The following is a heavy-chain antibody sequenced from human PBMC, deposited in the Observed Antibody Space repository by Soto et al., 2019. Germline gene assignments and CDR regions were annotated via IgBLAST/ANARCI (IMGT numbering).Heavy chain of an antibody. V-gene: IGHV1-2*02. CDR2: IYPTDGGT. CDR1: GYTFTNYY. Sequence: QVQLGQSGAEVKKPGASMKVSCKASGYTFTNYYIYWVRQAPGQGLEWMGWIYPTDGGTNYAQKFQGRVTMTRDTSISTAYMELSRLSSDDTAVYYCASGRDRGSSESSFDYWGQGTLVTVSS. CDR3: ASGRDRGSSESSFDY. D-gene: IGHD6-6*01. J-gene: IGHJ4*02.